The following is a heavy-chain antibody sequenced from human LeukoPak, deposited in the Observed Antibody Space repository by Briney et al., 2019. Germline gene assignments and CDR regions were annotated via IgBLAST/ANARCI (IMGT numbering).Heavy chain of an antibody. Sequence: GASVKVSCKASGYTFTGYYMHWVRQAPGHGLEWMVWINHNSGGTNFAQKFQGRVTMTSDTSISTAYMELSRLRSDDPAVYYCARTLASSGGSCYSCAFDIWGQGTMVTVSS. V-gene: IGHV1-2*02. J-gene: IGHJ3*02. CDR3: ARTLASSGGSCYSCAFDI. CDR1: GYTFTGYY. CDR2: INHNSGGT. D-gene: IGHD2-15*01.